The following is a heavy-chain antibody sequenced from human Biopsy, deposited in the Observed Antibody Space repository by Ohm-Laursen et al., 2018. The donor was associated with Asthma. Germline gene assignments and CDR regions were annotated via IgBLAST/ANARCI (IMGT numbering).Heavy chain of an antibody. V-gene: IGHV4-59*01. CDR1: GVYIRSYY. CDR3: AGFCSGGNCPDH. J-gene: IGHJ4*02. CDR2: IHYSGST. Sequence: SETLSRTCTVSGVYIRSYYWTWIRQPPGKGLEWIGNIHYSGSTYSNPSLKSRVTISVDTSKKQISLRLSSVIAADTAVYYCAGFCSGGNCPDHWGQGTLVTVSS. D-gene: IGHD2-15*01.